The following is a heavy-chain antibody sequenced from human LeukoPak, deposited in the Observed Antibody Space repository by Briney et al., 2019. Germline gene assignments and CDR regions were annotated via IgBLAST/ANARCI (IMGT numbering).Heavy chain of an antibody. CDR1: GFTFSRFG. CDR2: IWYDGSNK. V-gene: IGHV3-33*01. Sequence: GGSLRLSCAASGFTFSRFGMHWVRQALGKGLEWVAVIWYDGSNKYYADSVKGRFTISKDNSKNTLYLEMNSLRAEDTAVYYCAIDYYYDSSGYWDYYFDYWGQGTLVSVSS. D-gene: IGHD3-22*01. CDR3: AIDYYYDSSGYWDYYFDY. J-gene: IGHJ4*02.